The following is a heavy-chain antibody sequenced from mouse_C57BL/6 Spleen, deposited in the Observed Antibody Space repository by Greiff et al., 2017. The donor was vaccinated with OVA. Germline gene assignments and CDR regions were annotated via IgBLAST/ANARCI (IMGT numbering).Heavy chain of an antibody. CDR3: ARTGDYYGSSSYWYFDV. V-gene: IGHV1-55*01. Sequence: QVQLQQPGAELVKPGASVKMSCKASGYTFTSYWITWVKQRPGQGLEWIGDIYPGSGSTNYNEKFKSKATLTVDTSSSTAYMQLSSLTSEDSAVYYCARTGDYYGSSSYWYFDVWGTGTTVTVSS. J-gene: IGHJ1*03. CDR1: GYTFTSYW. CDR2: IYPGSGST. D-gene: IGHD1-1*01.